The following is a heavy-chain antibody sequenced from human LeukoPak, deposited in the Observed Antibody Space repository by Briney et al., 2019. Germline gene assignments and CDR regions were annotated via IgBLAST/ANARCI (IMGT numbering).Heavy chain of an antibody. CDR1: GFTFSSYW. CDR3: ASDRTGNDY. CDR2: IKEDGSEK. Sequence: GGSLRLSCAASGFTFSSYWMSWIRQAPGKGLEWVANIKEDGSEKYYVDSVRGRFTISRDNAKNSLSLQMNSLRAEDTAVYYCASDRTGNDYWAQGALVTVSS. J-gene: IGHJ4*02. V-gene: IGHV3-7*01. D-gene: IGHD1-1*01.